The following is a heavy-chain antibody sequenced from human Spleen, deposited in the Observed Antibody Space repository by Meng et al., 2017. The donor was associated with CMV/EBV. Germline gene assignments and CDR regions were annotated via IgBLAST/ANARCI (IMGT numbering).Heavy chain of an antibody. V-gene: IGHV3-23*01. CDR2: ISGRGGTT. CDR3: AKSGAADGDWYFDL. D-gene: IGHD3-10*01. CDR1: GFTFISYG. J-gene: IGHJ2*01. Sequence: SGFTFISYGMSWVRQAPGKGLEWVSGISGRGGTTYYADSVKGRFTVSRDNSKNTLYVQMSSLRAEDTAVYYCAKSGAADGDWYFDLWGRGALVTVSS.